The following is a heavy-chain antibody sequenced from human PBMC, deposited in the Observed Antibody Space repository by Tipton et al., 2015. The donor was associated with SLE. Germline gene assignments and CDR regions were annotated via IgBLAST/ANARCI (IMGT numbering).Heavy chain of an antibody. CDR1: GFTFSDYY. CDR2: ISSSSSYT. Sequence: GSLRLSCAASGFTFSDYYMSWIRQAPGKGLEWISYISSSSSYTNYADSVKGRFTISRDNAKNSLYLQMNSLRAEDTAVYYCARNMGSGWSDAFDIWGQGTMVTVSS. CDR3: ARNMGSGWSDAFDI. D-gene: IGHD6-19*01. J-gene: IGHJ3*02. V-gene: IGHV3-11*06.